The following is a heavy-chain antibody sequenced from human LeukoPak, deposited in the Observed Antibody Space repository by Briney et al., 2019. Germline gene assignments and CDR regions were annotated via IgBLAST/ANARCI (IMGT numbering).Heavy chain of an antibody. CDR3: ARLDCSSTSCYGGAFDI. CDR1: GGSISSSSYY. Sequence: SETLSLTCTVSGGSISSSSYYWGWIRQPPGKGLEWIGSIYYSGSTYYNPSLKSRVTISVDMSKNQFSLKLSSVTAADTAVSYCARLDCSSTSCYGGAFDIWGQGTMVTVSS. J-gene: IGHJ3*02. CDR2: IYYSGST. D-gene: IGHD2-2*01. V-gene: IGHV4-39*01.